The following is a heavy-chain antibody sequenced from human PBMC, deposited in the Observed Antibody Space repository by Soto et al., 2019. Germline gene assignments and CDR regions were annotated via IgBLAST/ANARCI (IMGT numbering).Heavy chain of an antibody. CDR3: AKLSVSGGSNYCMDV. Sequence: GESLKISCKGSGYSFTVYWISWVRQMPGKGLEWMGRIDPSDSYTNYSPSFQGHVTISADKSISTAYLQWSSLKASETAMYYCAKLSVSGGSNYCMDVWGQGTTVTVSS. J-gene: IGHJ6*02. CDR2: IDPSDSYT. CDR1: GYSFTVYW. D-gene: IGHD2-15*01. V-gene: IGHV5-10-1*01.